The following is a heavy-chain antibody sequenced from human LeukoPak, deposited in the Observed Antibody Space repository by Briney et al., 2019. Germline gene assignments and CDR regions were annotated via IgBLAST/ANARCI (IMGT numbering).Heavy chain of an antibody. V-gene: IGHV1-46*01. CDR1: GYTFTSNY. J-gene: IGHJ6*03. Sequence: GASVKVSCKAFGYTFTSNYIHWVRQAPGQGREWMGIIYPGGGSTNSAQKFQGRVTMTRDMSTSTVYMELSSLRSEDTAVYYCARGRGFGESDYYYYMDVWGKGTTVTISS. CDR2: IYPGGGST. CDR3: ARGRGFGESDYYYYMDV. D-gene: IGHD3-10*01.